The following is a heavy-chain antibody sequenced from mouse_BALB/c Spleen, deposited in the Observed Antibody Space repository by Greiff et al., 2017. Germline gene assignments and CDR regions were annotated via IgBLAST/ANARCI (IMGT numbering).Heavy chain of an antibody. Sequence: EVQLQQSGAELVKPGASVKLSCTASGFNIKDTYMHWVKQRPEQGLEWIGRIDPANGNTKYDPKFQGKATITADTSSNTAYLQLSSLTSEDTAVYYCARGDYPHAMDYWGQGTSVTVSS. CDR2: IDPANGNT. J-gene: IGHJ4*01. V-gene: IGHV14-3*02. CDR3: ARGDYPHAMDY. CDR1: GFNIKDTY. D-gene: IGHD1-1*02.